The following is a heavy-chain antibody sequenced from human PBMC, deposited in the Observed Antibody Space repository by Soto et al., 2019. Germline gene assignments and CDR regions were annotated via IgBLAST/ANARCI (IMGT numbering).Heavy chain of an antibody. CDR1: GGTFGSYA. Sequence: QVQLVQSGAEVKKPGSSVKVSCKASGGTFGSYAISWVRQAPGQGLEWMGGIIPIPGTANYAQKFQGRVTIAADDSTSAAYMELRRLRSEDTAVYYCASSQSSSTSSEIYYYYYYGMDVWGQGTTVTVSS. CDR2: IIPIPGTA. J-gene: IGHJ6*02. D-gene: IGHD2-2*01. CDR3: ASSQSSSTSSEIYYYYYYGMDV. V-gene: IGHV1-69*01.